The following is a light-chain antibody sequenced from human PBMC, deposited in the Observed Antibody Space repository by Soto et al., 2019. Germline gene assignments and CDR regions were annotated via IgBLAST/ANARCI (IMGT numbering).Light chain of an antibody. Sequence: QSVLTQPPSVSGAPGQRVTISCTGSSSNIGAGYDVHWYRQLPGTAPKLLIYGNSNRPSGVPDRFSGSKSGTSASLAITGLQAEDEADYYCQSYDSSLSDWVFGGGIQLTVL. J-gene: IGLJ3*02. CDR2: GNS. V-gene: IGLV1-40*01. CDR1: SSNIGAGYD. CDR3: QSYDSSLSDWV.